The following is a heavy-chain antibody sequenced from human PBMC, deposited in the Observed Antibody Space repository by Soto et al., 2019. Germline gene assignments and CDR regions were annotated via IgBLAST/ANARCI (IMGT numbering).Heavy chain of an antibody. CDR2: ISGSGGST. CDR1: GFTFSSYA. D-gene: IGHD6-19*01. V-gene: IGHV3-23*01. Sequence: EVQQLESGGGLVQPGGSLRLSCAASGFTFSSYAMSWVRQAPGKRLEWVSAISGSGGSTYYADSVKGRFTISRDNSKNTLYLQMNSLRAEDTAVYYCSKLFSAVTKGNFDYWGQGTLVTVSS. CDR3: SKLFSAVTKGNFDY. J-gene: IGHJ4*02.